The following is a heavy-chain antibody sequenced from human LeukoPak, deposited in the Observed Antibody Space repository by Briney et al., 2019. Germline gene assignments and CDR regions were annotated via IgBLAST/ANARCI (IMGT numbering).Heavy chain of an antibody. CDR1: GFDFSIYR. V-gene: IGHV3-48*01. J-gene: IGHJ4*02. CDR2: IKSNSDTI. Sequence: GGSLRLSCAASGFDFSIYRMDWVRQAPGKGLEWIAYIKSNSDTIYYADSVRGRFTISRDNAKNSPYLQMNSLRAEDTAVYYCAREGGYCSGPTCYGFDYWGQGTLVTVSS. D-gene: IGHD2-2*01. CDR3: AREGGYCSGPTCYGFDY.